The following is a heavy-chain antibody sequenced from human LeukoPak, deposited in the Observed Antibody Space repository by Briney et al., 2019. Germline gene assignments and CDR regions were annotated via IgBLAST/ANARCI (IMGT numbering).Heavy chain of an antibody. CDR1: GGSFSGYY. V-gene: IGHV4-34*01. Sequence: PSETLSLTCAVYGGSFSGYYWSWIRQPPGKGLEWIGEINHSGSTNYNPSLKSRVTISVDTSKNQFSLELSSVTAADTAVYYCARGTLRYFDWLSSRNWFDPWGQGTLVTVSS. CDR3: ARGTLRYFDWLSSRNWFDP. CDR2: INHSGST. J-gene: IGHJ5*02. D-gene: IGHD3-9*01.